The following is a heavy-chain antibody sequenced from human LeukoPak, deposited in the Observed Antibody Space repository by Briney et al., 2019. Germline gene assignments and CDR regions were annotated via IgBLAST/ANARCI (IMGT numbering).Heavy chain of an antibody. CDR3: ARDRYCSSTSCPTRFDY. Sequence: GGSLRLSCAASGFTFSSYAMHWVRQAPGKGLEWVAVISYDGSNKYYADSVKGRFTISRDNSKNTLYLQMNSLRAEDTAVYYCARDRYCSSTSCPTRFDYWGQGTLVTVSS. CDR1: GFTFSSYA. V-gene: IGHV3-30-3*01. CDR2: ISYDGSNK. D-gene: IGHD2-2*01. J-gene: IGHJ4*02.